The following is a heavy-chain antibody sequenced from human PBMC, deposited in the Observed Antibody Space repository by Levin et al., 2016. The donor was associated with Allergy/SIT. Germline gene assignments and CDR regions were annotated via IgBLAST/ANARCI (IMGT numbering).Heavy chain of an antibody. CDR1: GDSLSSTNW. CDR2: IFYTGTA. Sequence: SETLSLTCDVSGDSLSSTNWWSWLRQPPGKGLEWIGEIFYTGTAYYNPSLKSRVTLSVDKSKNHFSLNLTSVTAADTAIYYCARADFRSGSYHPPFDYWGQGMLVTVSS. J-gene: IGHJ4*02. V-gene: IGHV4-4*02. D-gene: IGHD3-10*01. CDR3: ARADFRSGSYHPPFDY.